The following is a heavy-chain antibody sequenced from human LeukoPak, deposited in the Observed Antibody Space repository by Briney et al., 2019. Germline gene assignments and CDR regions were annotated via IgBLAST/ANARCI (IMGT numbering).Heavy chain of an antibody. CDR3: ARGLIAAPDY. Sequence: SETLSLTCTVSGGSISSYYWSWIRQPPGKGLEGIGYIYYRGSTNYNPSLKSRVTISVDTSKNQFSLKLSSVTAADTAVYYCARGLIAAPDYWGQGTLVTVSS. CDR1: GGSISSYY. J-gene: IGHJ4*02. V-gene: IGHV4-59*01. D-gene: IGHD6-6*01. CDR2: IYYRGST.